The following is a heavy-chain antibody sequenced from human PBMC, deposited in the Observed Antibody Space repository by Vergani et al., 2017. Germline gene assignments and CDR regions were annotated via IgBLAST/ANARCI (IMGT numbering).Heavy chain of an antibody. CDR1: GLTFSSYA. CDR2: ISGSGGST. V-gene: IGHV3-23*01. CDR3: AKDGLGSRIAAGRGDFDY. Sequence: EVQLLESGGGLVQPGGSLRLSCAASGLTFSSYAMSWVRQAPGKGLEWVSAISGSGGSTYYADSVKGRFTISRDNSKNTLYLQMNSLRAEDTAVYYCAKDGLGSRIAAGRGDFDYWGQGTLVAVSS. D-gene: IGHD6-13*01. J-gene: IGHJ4*02.